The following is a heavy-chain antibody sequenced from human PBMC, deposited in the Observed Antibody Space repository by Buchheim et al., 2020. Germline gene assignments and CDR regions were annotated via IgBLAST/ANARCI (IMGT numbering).Heavy chain of an antibody. D-gene: IGHD1-26*01. V-gene: IGHV4-39*01. Sequence: QLQLQESGPGLVKPSETLSLTCTVSGGSISSGCYYWGWIRQSPGKGLEWIAIIGHTGDTYYNPSLQSRVTISVDTSKYQFSLKLSSVTAADTAVYYCARHRTVTGSSLSDYWGQGTL. CDR1: GGSISSGCYY. J-gene: IGHJ4*02. CDR3: ARHRTVTGSSLSDY. CDR2: IGHTGDT.